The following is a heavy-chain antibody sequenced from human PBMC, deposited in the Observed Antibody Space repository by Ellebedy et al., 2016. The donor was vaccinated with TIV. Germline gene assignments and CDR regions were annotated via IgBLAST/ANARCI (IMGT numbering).Heavy chain of an antibody. CDR2: IYYSGST. Sequence: SETLSLTCTVPGGSISSYYWSWIRQPPGKGLEWIGYIYYSGSTNYNPSLKSRVTISVDTSKNQFSLKLSSVTAADTAVYYCARVPPVYSGSYLYYYMDVWGKGTTVTVSS. D-gene: IGHD1-26*01. J-gene: IGHJ6*03. CDR1: GGSISSYY. CDR3: ARVPPVYSGSYLYYYMDV. V-gene: IGHV4-59*12.